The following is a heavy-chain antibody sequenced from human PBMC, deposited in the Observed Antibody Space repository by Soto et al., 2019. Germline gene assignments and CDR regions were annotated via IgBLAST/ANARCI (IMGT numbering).Heavy chain of an antibody. Sequence: PSETRSLTCTVSGGSINSYCWSWIRQPPGKGLEWIAYIFDSGNANYNPSLKSRVTISVDTSKNQFSLKLTSVTAADTAVYYCARHRRTTVAKFYFDNWGQGALVTVSS. J-gene: IGHJ4*02. CDR1: GGSINSYC. D-gene: IGHD4-4*01. V-gene: IGHV4-59*08. CDR2: IFDSGNA. CDR3: ARHRRTTVAKFYFDN.